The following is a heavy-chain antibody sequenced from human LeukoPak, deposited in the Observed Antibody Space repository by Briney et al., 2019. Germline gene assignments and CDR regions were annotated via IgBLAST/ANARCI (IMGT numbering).Heavy chain of an antibody. CDR1: GGSISSGGYS. Sequence: PSETLSLTCAVSGGSISSGGYSWSWIRQPPGKGLEWIGYIYHSGSTYYNPSLKGRVTISVDRSKNQFSLKLSSVTAADTAVYYCARVLHYYDSSGYYYPDAFDIWGQGTMVTVSS. J-gene: IGHJ3*02. V-gene: IGHV4-30-2*01. CDR2: IYHSGST. D-gene: IGHD3-22*01. CDR3: ARVLHYYDSSGYYYPDAFDI.